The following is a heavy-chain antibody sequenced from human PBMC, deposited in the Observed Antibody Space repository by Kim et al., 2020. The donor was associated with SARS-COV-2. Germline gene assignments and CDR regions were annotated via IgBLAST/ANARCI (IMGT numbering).Heavy chain of an antibody. CDR3: TILGYCSGGTCYYYGMDV. CDR1: GFTFSSYA. CDR2: ISGNGGTT. J-gene: IGHJ6*02. V-gene: IGHV3-23*01. D-gene: IGHD2-15*01. Sequence: GGSLRLSCAASGFTFSSYAMSWVRQAPGKGLEWVSTISGNGGTTYYADSVKGRFTISRHNSKNTLYLQMNSLRAEDTAEYYCTILGYCSGGTCYYYGMDVWGQGTTVTVSS.